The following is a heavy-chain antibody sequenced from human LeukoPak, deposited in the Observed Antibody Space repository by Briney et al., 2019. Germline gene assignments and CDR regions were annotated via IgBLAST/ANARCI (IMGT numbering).Heavy chain of an antibody. D-gene: IGHD6-6*01. Sequence: ASVKVSCKASGYTFTSYDINWVRQATGQGLEWMGWMNPNSGNTGYAQKFQGRVTMTRNTSISTAYMELSSLRSEDTAVYYCARDGIAAPNNWFDPWGQGTLVTVSS. V-gene: IGHV1-8*01. J-gene: IGHJ5*02. CDR1: GYTFTSYD. CDR3: ARDGIAAPNNWFDP. CDR2: MNPNSGNT.